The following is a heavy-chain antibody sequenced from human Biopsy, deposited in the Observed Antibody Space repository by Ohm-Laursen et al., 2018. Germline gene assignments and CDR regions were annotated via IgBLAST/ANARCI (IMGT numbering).Heavy chain of an antibody. Sequence: GSSVKVSCKASGGPSSNYAFSWVRQAPGQGLEWVGRIVPILGHRNYAQRFQGRVSITADKSTTYVYMELSRLTSGDTAVYYCAADADGYYTEFDYWGPGTLVTVSS. D-gene: IGHD3-3*01. V-gene: IGHV1-69*04. CDR2: IVPILGHR. J-gene: IGHJ4*02. CDR1: GGPSSNYA. CDR3: AADADGYYTEFDY.